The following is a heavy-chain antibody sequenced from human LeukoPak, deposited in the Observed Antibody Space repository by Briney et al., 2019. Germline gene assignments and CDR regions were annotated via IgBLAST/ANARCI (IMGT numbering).Heavy chain of an antibody. D-gene: IGHD2-15*01. CDR3: AKVPGYCSGGICYVDY. V-gene: IGHV3-23*01. Sequence: GGSLRLSCAASGFTFSSYAMSWVRQAPGKGLECVSAISDSGGSTYYADSVKGRFTISRDNSKNTLYLQMNSLRAEDTAVYYCAKVPGYCSGGICYVDYWGQGTLVTVSS. J-gene: IGHJ4*02. CDR1: GFTFSSYA. CDR2: ISDSGGST.